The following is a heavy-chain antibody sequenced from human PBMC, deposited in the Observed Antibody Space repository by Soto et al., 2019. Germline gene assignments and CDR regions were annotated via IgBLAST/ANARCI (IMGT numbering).Heavy chain of an antibody. J-gene: IGHJ4*02. CDR2: IKKDGSDK. V-gene: IGHV3-7*01. D-gene: IGHD1-20*01. CDR1: GFIFSSYW. Sequence: EVQLVESGGALVQPGGSLRLSCAASGFIFSSYWMSWVRQAPGKGLEWVANIKKDGSDKYYVDSVKGRFTISRDNAKNSLLLQMNSLRAEDTAVYYCARGLYNVVWYPVYIGSWGQGTLVTVSS. CDR3: ARGLYNVVWYPVYIGS.